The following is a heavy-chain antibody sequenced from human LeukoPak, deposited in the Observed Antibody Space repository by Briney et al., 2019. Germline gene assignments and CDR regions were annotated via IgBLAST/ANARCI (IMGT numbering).Heavy chain of an antibody. Sequence: GGSLRLSCAASGFTFSSYDMHWVRQAPGKGLEWVAFIRYDGSNKYYADSVKGRFTISRDNSKNTLYLQMNSLRAEDTAVYYCAKEEYCSSTSCYDAFDIWGQGTMVTVSS. CDR1: GFTFSSYD. CDR2: IRYDGSNK. D-gene: IGHD2-2*01. J-gene: IGHJ3*02. CDR3: AKEEYCSSTSCYDAFDI. V-gene: IGHV3-30*02.